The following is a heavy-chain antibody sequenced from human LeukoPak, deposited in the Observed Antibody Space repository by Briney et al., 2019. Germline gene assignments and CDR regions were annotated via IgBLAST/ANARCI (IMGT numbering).Heavy chain of an antibody. J-gene: IGHJ5*02. V-gene: IGHV4-61*02. CDR1: GGSISSSSYY. CDR3: ARVTLGRSSWDHNWFDP. CDR2: IYTSGGT. D-gene: IGHD6-13*01. Sequence: SETLSLTCTVSGGSISSSSYYWSWIRQPAGKGLEWIGRIYTSGGTNYNPSLKSRVTMSVDTSKNQFSLKLSSVTAADTAVYYCARVTLGRSSWDHNWFDPWGQGTLVTVSS.